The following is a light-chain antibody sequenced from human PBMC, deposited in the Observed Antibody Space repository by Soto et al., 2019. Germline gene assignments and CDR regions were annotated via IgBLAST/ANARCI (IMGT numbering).Light chain of an antibody. CDR1: LSISTF. V-gene: IGKV1-39*01. CDR3: QQSFTAPWT. J-gene: IGKJ1*01. Sequence: DIQMTQSPSSLSASVGDRVTVTCRASLSISTFLNWYQQKPGKAPNLLIYTTSTLHGGVPSRFSGSGSGTDFTLTISSLQPEDFATYYCQQSFTAPWTFGQGTRVEIK. CDR2: TTS.